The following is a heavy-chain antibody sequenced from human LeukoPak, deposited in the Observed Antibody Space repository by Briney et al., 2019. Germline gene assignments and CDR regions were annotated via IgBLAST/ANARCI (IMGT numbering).Heavy chain of an antibody. CDR2: IKGDGTNN. J-gene: IGHJ3*02. V-gene: IGHV3-7*01. CDR1: GFTFSSYA. D-gene: IGHD1-26*01. Sequence: GGSLRLSCAASGFTFSSYAMSWVRQAPGKGLEWVAHIKGDGTNNKYVDSVKGRFTISRDNTKNSLFLQLNSLRAEDTAVYYCARIRRGIVGATGAFDIWGQGTMVTVSS. CDR3: ARIRRGIVGATGAFDI.